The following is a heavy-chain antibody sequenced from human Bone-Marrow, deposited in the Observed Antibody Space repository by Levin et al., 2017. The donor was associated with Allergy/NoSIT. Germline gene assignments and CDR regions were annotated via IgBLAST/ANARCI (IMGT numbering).Heavy chain of an antibody. CDR1: GFMFSGYH. CDR3: TRERNDFWDGGWFDL. Sequence: GESLKISCEASGFMFSGYHMSWVRQAPGKALEWVSYIDKGGSVRHYAESVRRRFSISRDNDKDSLYLQMNNLRAEDTATYYCTRERNDFWDGGWFDLWGQGTLVTVSS. J-gene: IGHJ5*01. CDR2: IDKGGSVR. V-gene: IGHV3-48*03. D-gene: IGHD1-1*01.